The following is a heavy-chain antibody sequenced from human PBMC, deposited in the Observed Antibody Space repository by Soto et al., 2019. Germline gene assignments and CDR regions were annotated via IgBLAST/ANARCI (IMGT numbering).Heavy chain of an antibody. V-gene: IGHV1-69*01. J-gene: IGHJ2*01. CDR1: GGTFSSYA. D-gene: IGHD5-12*01. Sequence: QVQLVQSGAEVKKPGSSLKVSCKASGGTFSSYAISWVRQAPGQGLEWMGGIIPICGTANYAQKFQGRVTITADESTSTAYMELSSLRSEDRAVYYCARFDSGYDFWYFDLWGRGTLVTVSS. CDR3: ARFDSGYDFWYFDL. CDR2: IIPICGTA.